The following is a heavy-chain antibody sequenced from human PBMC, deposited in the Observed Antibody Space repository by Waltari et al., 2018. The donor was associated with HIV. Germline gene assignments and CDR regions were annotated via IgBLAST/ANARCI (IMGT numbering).Heavy chain of an antibody. CDR3: VNDFYGGNSRWDYFEN. D-gene: IGHD4-17*01. CDR2: MSSEGNKR. V-gene: IGHV3-30*18. J-gene: IGHJ4*02. CDR1: GLAFTSYA. Sequence: QVKLVESGGAVVQPGRSLRLSCVAPGLAFTSYAMHWVRQAPGKGLVWVAVMSSEGNKRHYAGAVKGRFTISRDNSKDTLYLEMDSLRIEDTALYYCVNDFYGGNSRWDYFENWGQGTLVTVSS.